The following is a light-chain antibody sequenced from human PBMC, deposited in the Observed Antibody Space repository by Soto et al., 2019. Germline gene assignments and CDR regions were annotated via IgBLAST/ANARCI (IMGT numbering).Light chain of an antibody. CDR3: QQRYRWPET. V-gene: IGKV3-11*01. J-gene: IGKJ1*01. CDR2: DAS. CDR1: QSVSND. Sequence: EIVLTQSPGTLSLSPGERATLSCRASQSVSNDLAWYQQKPGQSPSLLIYDASNRATGIPARFSGSGSGTDFTLSISSLEPEDFAVYYCQQRYRWPETFGQGTKVEIK.